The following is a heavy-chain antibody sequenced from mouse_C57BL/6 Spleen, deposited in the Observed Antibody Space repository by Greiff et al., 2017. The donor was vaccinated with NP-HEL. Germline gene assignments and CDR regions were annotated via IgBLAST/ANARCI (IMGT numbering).Heavy chain of an antibody. V-gene: IGHV5-6*01. J-gene: IGHJ2*01. CDR3: ARGGSGREEDYFDY. D-gene: IGHD1-3*01. CDR1: GFTFSSYG. CDR2: ISRGGSYT. Sequence: EVPLVESGGDLVKPGGSLKLSCAASGFTFSSYGMSWVRPTPDKSLEWVATISRGGSYTYYPASVPGRFTISRDNAKNTLYLQMRRLKSEDTAMYYCARGGSGREEDYFDYWGQGTTLTVSS.